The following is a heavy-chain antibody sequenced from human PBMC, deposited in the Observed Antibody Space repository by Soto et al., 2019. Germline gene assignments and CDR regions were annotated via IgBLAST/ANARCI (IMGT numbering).Heavy chain of an antibody. J-gene: IGHJ4*02. Sequence: GGSLTLSCAASGFTYSSYWMSWVRQAPGTGLEWVANIKQDGSETYYVDSVKGRFTISRDNAKNSLYLQMNSLRAEDTAVYYCARGRSSGSYYGVDWGQGTLVTVSS. CDR2: IKQDGSET. CDR3: ARGRSSGSYYGVD. CDR1: GFTYSSYW. V-gene: IGHV3-7*01. D-gene: IGHD3-10*01.